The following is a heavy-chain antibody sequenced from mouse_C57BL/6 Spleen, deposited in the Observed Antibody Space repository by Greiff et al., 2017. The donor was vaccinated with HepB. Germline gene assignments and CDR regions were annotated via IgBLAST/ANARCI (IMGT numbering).Heavy chain of an antibody. CDR2: IYIGNGYT. CDR3: AKSSHYYGSSYYFDY. J-gene: IGHJ2*01. V-gene: IGHV1-58*01. Sequence: EVHLVESGAELVRPGSSVKMSCKTSGYTFTSYGINWVKQRPGQGLEWIGYIYIGNGYTEYNEKFKGKATLTSDTSSSTAYMQLSSLTSEDSAIYFCAKSSHYYGSSYYFDYWGQGTTLTVSS. CDR1: GYTFTSYG. D-gene: IGHD1-1*01.